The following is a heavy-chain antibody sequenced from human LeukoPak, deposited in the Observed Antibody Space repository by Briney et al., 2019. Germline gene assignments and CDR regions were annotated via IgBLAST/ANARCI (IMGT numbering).Heavy chain of an antibody. CDR1: GFTFSSYS. V-gene: IGHV3-21*01. D-gene: IGHD2-2*02. Sequence: GGSLRLSCAASGFTFSSYSMNWVRQAPGKGLEWVSSISSSSSYICYADSVKGRFTISRDNAKNSLYLQMNSLRAEDTAVYYCARDQGQLLYGFDYWGQGTLVTVSS. CDR3: ARDQGQLLYGFDY. CDR2: ISSSSSYI. J-gene: IGHJ4*02.